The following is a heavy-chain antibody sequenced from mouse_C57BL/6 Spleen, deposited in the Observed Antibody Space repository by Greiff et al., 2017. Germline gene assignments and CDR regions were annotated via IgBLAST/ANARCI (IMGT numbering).Heavy chain of an antibody. CDR2: IYPGSGST. V-gene: IGHV1-55*01. CDR3: ARSGCRYFAY. D-gene: IGHD3-1*01. CDR1: GYTFTSYW. J-gene: IGHJ3*01. Sequence: VQLQQPGAELVKPGASVKMSCKASGYTFTSYWITWVKQRPGQGLEWIGDIYPGSGSTNYNEKFKSKATLTVDTSSSPAYMTLSSLTSEDSAVYYCARSGCRYFAYWGQGTLVTVSA.